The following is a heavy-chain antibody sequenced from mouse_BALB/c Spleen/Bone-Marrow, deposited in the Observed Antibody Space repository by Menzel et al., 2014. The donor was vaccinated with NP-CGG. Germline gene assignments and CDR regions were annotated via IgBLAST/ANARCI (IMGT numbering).Heavy chain of an antibody. Sequence: VQLVESGAELAKPGASVKMSCKASGYTFTSYWMHWVKQRPGQGLEWIGYINPSAGYTEYNQKFKDKATLTADKPSSTAYMQLSSLTSEDSAVYYCARQITTVDYAMDYWGQGTSATVSS. CDR1: GYTFTSYW. D-gene: IGHD1-1*01. CDR2: INPSAGYT. J-gene: IGHJ4*01. CDR3: ARQITTVDYAMDY. V-gene: IGHV1-7*01.